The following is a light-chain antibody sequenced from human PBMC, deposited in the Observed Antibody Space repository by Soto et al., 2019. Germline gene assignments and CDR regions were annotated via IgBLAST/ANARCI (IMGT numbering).Light chain of an antibody. Sequence: DIQMTQSPSSLSASVGERVTITCRASQSISSYLNWYQQKLGKAPKLLISAASSLQGGVPSRFSGSGSGTDFTLTISSLQPEDFAIYYCQQSYRTPLTFGGGTKVDIK. V-gene: IGKV1-39*01. CDR1: QSISSY. J-gene: IGKJ4*01. CDR3: QQSYRTPLT. CDR2: AAS.